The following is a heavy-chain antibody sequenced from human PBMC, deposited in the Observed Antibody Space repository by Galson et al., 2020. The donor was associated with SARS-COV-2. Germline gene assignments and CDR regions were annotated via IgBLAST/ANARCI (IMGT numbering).Heavy chain of an antibody. D-gene: IGHD2-2*01. J-gene: IGHJ6*02. V-gene: IGHV1-69*13. Sequence: SVKVSCKASGGTFSSYAISWVRQAPGQGLEWMGGINPIFGTANYAQKFQGRVTTNADESTSTAYMELSSLRSEDTAVYYCARDLPAGGYCSSTSCPYYYYGMDVWGQGTTVTVSS. CDR2: INPIFGTA. CDR1: GGTFSSYA. CDR3: ARDLPAGGYCSSTSCPYYYYGMDV.